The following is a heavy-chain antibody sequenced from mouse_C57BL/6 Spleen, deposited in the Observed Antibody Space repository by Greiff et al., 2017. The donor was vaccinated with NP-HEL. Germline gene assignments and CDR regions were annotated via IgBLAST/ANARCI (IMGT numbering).Heavy chain of an antibody. CDR3: ARDNRDSSGLAWFAY. D-gene: IGHD3-2*02. J-gene: IGHJ3*01. CDR2: ISDGGSYT. CDR1: GFTFSSYA. V-gene: IGHV5-4*01. Sequence: EVKLMESGGGLVKPGGSLKLSCAASGFTFSSYAMSWVRQTPEKRLEWVATISDGGSYTYYPDNVKGRFTISRDNAKNNLYLQMSHLKSEDTAMYYCARDNRDSSGLAWFAYWGQGTLVTVSA.